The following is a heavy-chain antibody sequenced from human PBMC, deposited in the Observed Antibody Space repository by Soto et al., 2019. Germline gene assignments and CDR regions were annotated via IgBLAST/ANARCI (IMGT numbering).Heavy chain of an antibody. V-gene: IGHV3-15*01. CDR1: GFTFNHAW. D-gene: IGHD3-22*01. Sequence: EVQLVESGGGLVKPGGSLRLSCAASGFTFNHAWMSWVRQAPGKGLEWVGLIKSKTDGGTTDYAAPVKGRFTFSRDDSKNTLYLQMNRLKTEDTAVYYCTTDAYYDSSGYIPLWAYWGQGTLVTVSS. J-gene: IGHJ4*02. CDR3: TTDAYYDSSGYIPLWAY. CDR2: IKSKTDGGTT.